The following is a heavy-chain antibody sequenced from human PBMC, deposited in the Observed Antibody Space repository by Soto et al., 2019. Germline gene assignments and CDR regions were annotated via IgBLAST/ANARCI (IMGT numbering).Heavy chain of an antibody. D-gene: IGHD2-15*01. CDR1: GFTFSSYA. J-gene: IGHJ6*02. CDR2: ISYDGSNK. Sequence: GGSLRLSFAASGFTFSSYAMHWVRQAPGKGLEWVAVISYDGSNKYYADSVKGRFTISRDNSKNTLYLQMNSLRAEDTAVYYCAREAYFYCSGGSCYGNQRVYYYGMDVWGQGTTVTVSS. V-gene: IGHV3-30-3*01. CDR3: AREAYFYCSGGSCYGNQRVYYYGMDV.